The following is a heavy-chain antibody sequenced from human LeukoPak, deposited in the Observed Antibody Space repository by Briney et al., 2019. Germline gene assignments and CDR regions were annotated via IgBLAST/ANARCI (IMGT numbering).Heavy chain of an antibody. Sequence: SGTLSLTCAVSGGSISSSNWWSWVRQPPGKGLEWIGEIYHSGSTNYNPSLKSRVTISVDKSKNQFSLKLSSVTAADTAVYYCARGRNYDILTGSYYGMDVWGQGTTVTVSS. CDR3: ARGRNYDILTGSYYGMDV. CDR1: GGSISSSNW. CDR2: IYHSGST. D-gene: IGHD3-9*01. V-gene: IGHV4-4*02. J-gene: IGHJ6*02.